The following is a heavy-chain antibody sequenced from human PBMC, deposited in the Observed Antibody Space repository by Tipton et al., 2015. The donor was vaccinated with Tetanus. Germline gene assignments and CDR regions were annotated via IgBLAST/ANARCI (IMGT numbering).Heavy chain of an antibody. Sequence: TLSLTCAVYGGSFSGYYWSWIRQPPGKGLEWIGEINHSGSTNYNPSLKSRVTISVDTSKNQFSLKLSSVTAADTAVYYCARDFGSYGLNWFDPWGQGTLVTVSS. J-gene: IGHJ5*02. CDR2: INHSGST. D-gene: IGHD5-18*01. CDR3: ARDFGSYGLNWFDP. V-gene: IGHV4-34*01. CDR1: GGSFSGYY.